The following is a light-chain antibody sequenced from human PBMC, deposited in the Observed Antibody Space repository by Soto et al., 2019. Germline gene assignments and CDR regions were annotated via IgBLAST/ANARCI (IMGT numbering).Light chain of an antibody. J-gene: IGKJ1*01. CDR3: QQYNNWPPTWT. CDR2: GAS. Sequence: EIVMTQSPATLSVSPGERATLSCRASQSVSNNLAWYQQKRGQAPRVLIYGASTRATGIPARFSGSGSGTEFTLTISSLQSEDFAIYYCQQYNNWPPTWTVGQGTKVDIK. CDR1: QSVSNN. V-gene: IGKV3-15*01.